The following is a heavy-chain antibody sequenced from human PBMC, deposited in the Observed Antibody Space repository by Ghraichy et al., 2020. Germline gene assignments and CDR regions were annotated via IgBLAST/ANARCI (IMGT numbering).Heavy chain of an antibody. V-gene: IGHV4-31*03. D-gene: IGHD4-17*01. CDR2: TYYTGIT. J-gene: IGHJ4*02. CDR3: ATNHADYVKSVFDY. Sequence: SETLSLTCTVSGGSIRSGGHYWTWIRQHQNTGKGLDWIGNTYYTGITSYNPSLKSRVTISVGTSKNQFSLMLSSVSAADSAAYFCATNHADYVKSVFDYWGQGILVTVSS. CDR1: GGSIRSGGHY.